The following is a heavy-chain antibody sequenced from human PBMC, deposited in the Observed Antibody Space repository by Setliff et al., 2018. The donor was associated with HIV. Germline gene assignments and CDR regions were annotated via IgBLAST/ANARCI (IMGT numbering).Heavy chain of an antibody. Sequence: SETLSLTCTVSGGSISSRYWSWIRQPPGKGLEWIGTIYYNGNTNYSPSLKSRVTISEDTSKQQVSLKLRSVTAADTAVYYCARGIDNFWTGYFAWGQGTLVTVSS. D-gene: IGHD3-3*01. CDR1: GGSISSRY. V-gene: IGHV4-59*11. CDR2: IYYNGNT. J-gene: IGHJ4*02. CDR3: ARGIDNFWTGYFA.